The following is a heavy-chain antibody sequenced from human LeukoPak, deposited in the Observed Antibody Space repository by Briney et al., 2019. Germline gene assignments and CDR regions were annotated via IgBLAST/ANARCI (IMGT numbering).Heavy chain of an antibody. CDR2: ISSGGSTI. CDR3: ARDPGYSSSFYNWFDP. Sequence: GGSLRLSCAASGFTFSDYYMSWIRQAPGKGLEWVSYISSGGSTIYYADSVKGRFTISRDNAKNSLYLQMNSLRAEDTAVYYCARDPGYSSSFYNWFDPWGQGTLVTVSS. D-gene: IGHD6-13*01. J-gene: IGHJ5*02. V-gene: IGHV3-11*01. CDR1: GFTFSDYY.